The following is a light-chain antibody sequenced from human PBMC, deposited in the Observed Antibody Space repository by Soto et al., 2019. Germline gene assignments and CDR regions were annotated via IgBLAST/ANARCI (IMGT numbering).Light chain of an antibody. CDR1: SSDVGGYTF. CDR3: SSYAGSNTVV. CDR2: EVS. J-gene: IGLJ2*01. Sequence: ALTQPPSASGSPGQSVTISCTGSSSDVGGYTFVSWYQQHPGKAPKVMIFEVSKRPSGVPDRFSGSKSGNTASLTVSGLQAEDEADYYCSSYAGSNTVVFGGGTKLTVL. V-gene: IGLV2-8*01.